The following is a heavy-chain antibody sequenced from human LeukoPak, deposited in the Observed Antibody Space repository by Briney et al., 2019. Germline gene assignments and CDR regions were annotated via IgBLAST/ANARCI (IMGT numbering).Heavy chain of an antibody. J-gene: IGHJ6*02. CDR3: ARDPYGDFYGMDV. D-gene: IGHD4-17*01. CDR2: ISSSSSYI. V-gene: IGHV3-21*01. CDR1: GFTFSSYS. Sequence: GGSLRLSCAASGFTFSSYSMSWVRQAPGKGLEWVSSISSSSSYIYYADSVKGRFTISRDNAKNSLYLQMNSLRAEDTAVYYCARDPYGDFYGMDVWGQGTTVTVSS.